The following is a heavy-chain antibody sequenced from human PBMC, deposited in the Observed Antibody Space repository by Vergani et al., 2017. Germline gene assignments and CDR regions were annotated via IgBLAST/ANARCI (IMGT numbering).Heavy chain of an antibody. D-gene: IGHD5-18*01. Sequence: QLQLQESGPGLVKPSETLSLTCTVSGGSISSSSYYWGWIRQPPGKGLEWIGSIYYSGSTYYNPSLKSRVTISVDTSKNQFSLKLSSVTAAATAVYCCARPHPDTAMVWGSFDYWGQGTLVTVSS. CDR1: GGSISSSSYY. CDR2: IYYSGST. V-gene: IGHV4-39*07. CDR3: ARPHPDTAMVWGSFDY. J-gene: IGHJ4*02.